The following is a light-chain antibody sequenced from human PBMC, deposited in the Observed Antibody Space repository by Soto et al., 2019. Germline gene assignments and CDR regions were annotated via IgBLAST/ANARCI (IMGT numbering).Light chain of an antibody. Sequence: QSVLTQPPSVSGSPGQSVTISCTGTSSDVGSYNRVSWYQQPPGTAPKLMIYDVSNRPSGVPDRFSGSKSGNTASLTISGLQAEDEADYYCSLYTTSSPRWVFCGGTKLTVL. CDR2: DVS. CDR1: SSDVGSYNR. CDR3: SLYTTSSPRWV. J-gene: IGLJ3*02. V-gene: IGLV2-18*01.